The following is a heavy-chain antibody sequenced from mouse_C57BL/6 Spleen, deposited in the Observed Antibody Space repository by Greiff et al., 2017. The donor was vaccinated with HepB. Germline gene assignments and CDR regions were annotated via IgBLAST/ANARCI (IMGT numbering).Heavy chain of an antibody. CDR2: IDPEDGDT. J-gene: IGHJ4*01. CDR3: TPYYYGMGDY. V-gene: IGHV14-1*01. D-gene: IGHD1-1*01. Sequence: VHVKQSGAELVRPGASVKLSCTASGFNIKDYYMHWVKQRPEQGLEWIGRIDPEDGDTEYAPKFQGKATMTADTSSNTAYLQLSSLTSEDTAVYYCTPYYYGMGDYWGQGTSVTVSS. CDR1: GFNIKDYY.